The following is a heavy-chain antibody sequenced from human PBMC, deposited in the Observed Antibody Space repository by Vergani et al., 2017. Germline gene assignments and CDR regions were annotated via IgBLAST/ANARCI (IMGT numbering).Heavy chain of an antibody. J-gene: IGHJ4*02. CDR3: ATEGRAARDY. D-gene: IGHD2-15*01. CDR2: IYSSGST. Sequence: QVQLQESGPGLLKPSQTLSLTCSVAGDSISSGNYYWNWIRQPAGKGLEWMGRIYSSGSTSYNPSIKSRITMSLDTSKNQFSLSLSSVTAADTAVYYCATEGRAARDYWGRGTLVTVSS. CDR1: GDSISSGNYY. V-gene: IGHV4-61*02.